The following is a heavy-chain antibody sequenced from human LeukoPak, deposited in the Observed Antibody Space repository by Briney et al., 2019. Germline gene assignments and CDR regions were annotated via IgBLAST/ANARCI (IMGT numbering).Heavy chain of an antibody. J-gene: IGHJ6*02. CDR1: GYTFTSYG. D-gene: IGHD4-4*01. CDR3: ARDNAVTTFDYYYGMDV. CDR2: ISAYNGNT. V-gene: IGHV1-18*01. Sequence: ASVKVSCKASGYTFTSYGISWVRQAPGQGLEWMGWISAYNGNTNYAQKLQGRVTMTTDTSTSTAYMELRSLRSDDTAVYYCARDNAVTTFDYYYGMDVWGQGTTVTVSS.